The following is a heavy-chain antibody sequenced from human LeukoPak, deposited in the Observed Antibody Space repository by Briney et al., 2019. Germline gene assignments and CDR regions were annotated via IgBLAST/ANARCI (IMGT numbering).Heavy chain of an antibody. Sequence: ASVKVSCKASGYTFSSYDINWVRQATGQGLEWMGWISAYNGNTYYAQNLQDRVTMTTDTSTSTAYMELRSLRSDDTAVYYCARDLKRGFNSGRYSWGTGYSNDYWGQGTLVTVSS. D-gene: IGHD6-19*01. CDR3: ARDLKRGFNSGRYSWGTGYSNDY. V-gene: IGHV1-18*01. CDR1: GYTFSSYD. J-gene: IGHJ4*02. CDR2: ISAYNGNT.